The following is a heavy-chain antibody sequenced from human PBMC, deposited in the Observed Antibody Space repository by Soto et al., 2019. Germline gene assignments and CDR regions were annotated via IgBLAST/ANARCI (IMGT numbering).Heavy chain of an antibody. CDR2: INHSGST. J-gene: IGHJ4*02. Sequence: SETLSLTCTVSGGSISSSSYYWGWIRQPPGKGLEWIGEINHSGSTNYNPSLKSRVTISVDTSKNQFSLKLSSVTAADTAVYYCARGPGVLLWFGELWGYDYWGQGTLVTVSS. D-gene: IGHD3-10*01. CDR1: GGSISSSSYY. CDR3: ARGPGVLLWFGELWGYDY. V-gene: IGHV4-39*07.